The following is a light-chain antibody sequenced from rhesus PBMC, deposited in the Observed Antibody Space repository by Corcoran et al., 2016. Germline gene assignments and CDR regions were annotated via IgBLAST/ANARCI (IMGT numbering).Light chain of an antibody. V-gene: IGKV2-65*01. CDR1: QSLVHSNGNTY. Sequence: DVVMTQSPLALPITPGQPASISCRSSQSLVHSNGNTYLSWFQQKPGQPPRLLIYKVSNRYSGVPDRFSGRGAGTEFKLKISRVEAEDVGVYYCMQYTHIPYSFGQGTKVEIK. CDR2: KVS. CDR3: MQYTHIPYS. J-gene: IGKJ2*01.